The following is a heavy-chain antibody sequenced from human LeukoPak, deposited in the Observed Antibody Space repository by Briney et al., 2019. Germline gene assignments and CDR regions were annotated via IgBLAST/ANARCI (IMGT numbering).Heavy chain of an antibody. Sequence: PGGSLRLSCAASGFTVSSSYMSWVRQAPGKGLEWVSMLYSGGTTYYADSVKGRFIISRDNSKNSLYLQMNSLRAEDTAVYYCAKRVDYWGQGTLVTVSS. CDR1: GFTVSSSY. V-gene: IGHV3-53*01. J-gene: IGHJ4*02. CDR2: LYSGGTT. CDR3: AKRVDY.